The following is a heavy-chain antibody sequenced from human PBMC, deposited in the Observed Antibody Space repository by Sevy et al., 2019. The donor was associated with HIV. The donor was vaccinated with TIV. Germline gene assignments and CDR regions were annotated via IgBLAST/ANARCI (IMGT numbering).Heavy chain of an antibody. D-gene: IGHD2-2*01. CDR3: AKDTTSLWGYFDY. Sequence: GESLKISCAASGFSFSSYAMNWVRQAPGKGLEWVSAVSASGATTYYADSVKGRFTISRDNSRSTLYLQMDSLRADDTAVYYCAKDTTSLWGYFDYWGQGTLVTVS. V-gene: IGHV3-23*01. J-gene: IGHJ4*02. CDR2: VSASGATT. CDR1: GFSFSSYA.